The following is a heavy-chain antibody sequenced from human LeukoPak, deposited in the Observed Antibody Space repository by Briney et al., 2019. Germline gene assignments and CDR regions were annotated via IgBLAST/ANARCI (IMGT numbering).Heavy chain of an antibody. Sequence: GGSLRLSCAASGFTFAAYGMSWVRQAPGKGQEWVSGINWNGVSNGYADSVKGRFTISRDNDKNSLYLQKNSLRDEDKALYYCGRGVAPRNYFDYWGQGTLVAVSS. V-gene: IGHV3-20*04. CDR3: GRGVAPRNYFDY. D-gene: IGHD4/OR15-4a*01. J-gene: IGHJ4*02. CDR2: INWNGVSN. CDR1: GFTFAAYG.